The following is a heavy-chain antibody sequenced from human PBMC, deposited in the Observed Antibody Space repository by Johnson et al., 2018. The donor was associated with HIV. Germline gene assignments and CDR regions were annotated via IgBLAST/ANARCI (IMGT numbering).Heavy chain of an antibody. CDR3: ARGAMGNAFDI. D-gene: IGHD5-18*01. V-gene: IGHV3-33*01. Sequence: QVQLVESGGGVVQPVRSLRLSCVASGFTITTYGMHWVRQAPGKGLEWVAVIWYDGNNKYYADSVKGRFTISRENAKNSLYLQMNSLRAGDTAVYYCARGAMGNAFDIWGQGTMVTVSS. CDR1: GFTITTYG. J-gene: IGHJ3*02. CDR2: IWYDGNNK.